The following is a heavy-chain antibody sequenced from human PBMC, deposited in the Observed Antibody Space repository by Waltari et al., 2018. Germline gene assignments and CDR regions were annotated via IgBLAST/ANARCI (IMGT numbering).Heavy chain of an antibody. CDR2: MNPNSVHT. CDR3: ARGHSSTRVGYYYGMDV. Sequence: QVQLVQSGAEVKKPGASVKVSCKASGYTFTSYEINWVRQATGQGLVGMGWMNPNSVHTGYAQMFQGRVTMTRNSSISTAYMGLSSLRSEDTAVYYCARGHSSTRVGYYYGMDVWGQGTTVTVSS. J-gene: IGHJ6*02. V-gene: IGHV1-8*02. D-gene: IGHD2-2*01. CDR1: GYTFTSYE.